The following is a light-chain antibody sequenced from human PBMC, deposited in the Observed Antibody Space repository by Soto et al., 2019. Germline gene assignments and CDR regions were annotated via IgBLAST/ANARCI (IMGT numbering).Light chain of an antibody. V-gene: IGLV2-8*01. CDR2: EVT. CDR3: SSYAGSPWL. CDR1: GSDIGAYNY. J-gene: IGLJ3*02. Sequence: QSAVTQPPSASGSPGLSVTMSCTGTGSDIGAYNYVSWYQQYPGKAPKLMIYEVTKRPSGVPDRISGSKSGNTASLTISGLQTEDEADYYCSSYAGSPWLFGGGTKLTVL.